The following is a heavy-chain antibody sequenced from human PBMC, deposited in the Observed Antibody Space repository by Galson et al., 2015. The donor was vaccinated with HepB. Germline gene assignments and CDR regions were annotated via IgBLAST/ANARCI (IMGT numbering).Heavy chain of an antibody. CDR2: IDPSDSYT. Sequence: QSGAEVKKPGESLRISCKGSGYSFTSYWISWVRQMPGKGLEWMGRIDPSDSYTNYSPSFQGHVTISADKSISTAYLQWSSLKASDTAMYYCARQGGGPDGSGSYYRADPWGQGTLVTVSS. CDR1: GYSFTSYW. CDR3: ARQGGGPDGSGSYYRADP. J-gene: IGHJ5*02. V-gene: IGHV5-10-1*01. D-gene: IGHD3-10*01.